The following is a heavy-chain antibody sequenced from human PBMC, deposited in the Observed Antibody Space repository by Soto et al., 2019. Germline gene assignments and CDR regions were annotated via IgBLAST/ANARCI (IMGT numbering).Heavy chain of an antibody. CDR3: LRPRPSGENYGMDV. V-gene: IGHV3-53*01. J-gene: IGHJ6*02. CDR2: LYTEGTT. Sequence: GESLRLSCVASGLTVSHNYMAWVRQAPEMGLEWVSILYTEGTTYYADSVKGRFTISRDSSKNTLFLQMDSLRAEDTAVYYCLRPRPSGENYGMDVWGQGTTVTVSS. D-gene: IGHD3-16*01. CDR1: GLTVSHNY.